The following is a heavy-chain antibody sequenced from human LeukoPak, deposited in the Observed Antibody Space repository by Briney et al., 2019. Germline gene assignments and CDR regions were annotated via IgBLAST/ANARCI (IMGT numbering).Heavy chain of an antibody. CDR2: IIISSSYI. Sequence: GGSLRLSCAASGFTFSSYSMNWVRQAPGKWLEWVSSIIISSSYIYYADSVKGRFTISRDNTKNSLYLQMNSLRADDTAVYYCGRTVAVAGTSPDYWGQGTLVTVSS. CDR3: GRTVAVAGTSPDY. J-gene: IGHJ4*02. D-gene: IGHD6-13*01. V-gene: IGHV3-21*01. CDR1: GFTFSSYS.